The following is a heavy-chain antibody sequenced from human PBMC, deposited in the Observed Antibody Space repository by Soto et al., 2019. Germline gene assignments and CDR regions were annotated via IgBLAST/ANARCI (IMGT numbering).Heavy chain of an antibody. V-gene: IGHV1-3*01. CDR2: IIPIIGII. D-gene: IGHD3-22*01. CDR3: AGDPDSHYNDSHASSYP. J-gene: IGHJ5*02. Sequence: ASVKVSCKASGYTFTSYAMHWVRQAPGQRLEWMGRIIPIIGIINYSQKFQGRVTITTDKFTSTAYMELTRLRSDDTAVYYCAGDPDSHYNDSHASSYPWGQGTLVTVSS. CDR1: GYTFTSYA.